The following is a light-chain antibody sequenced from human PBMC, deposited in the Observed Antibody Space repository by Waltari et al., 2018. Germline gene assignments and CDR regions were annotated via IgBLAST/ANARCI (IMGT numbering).Light chain of an antibody. CDR1: QSISGY. V-gene: IGKV1-39*01. J-gene: IGKJ2*01. CDR3: QQSYSTPYT. Sequence: DIQMTQSPSSLSASVGARVTITCRASQSISGYLNWYQQKPGKAPKLLIYAASSLQSGVPSRFSGSGSGTDFTLTISSLQPEDFATYYCQQSYSTPYTFGQGTKLEIK. CDR2: AAS.